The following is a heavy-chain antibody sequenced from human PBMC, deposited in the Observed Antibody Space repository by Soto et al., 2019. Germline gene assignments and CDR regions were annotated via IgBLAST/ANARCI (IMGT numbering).Heavy chain of an antibody. CDR2: TYYSGTT. Sequence: QVQLQESGPGLVKPSQTVSLACTVSGGSINTVDYSWSWIRQHPGKGLEWIGNTYYSGTTYYNPSLRSRAHISLDTSKNQFSLKLSSVTAADTAVYYCATDGRVLEWPPRDLGMDVWGQGITVTVSS. V-gene: IGHV4-31*03. J-gene: IGHJ6*02. D-gene: IGHD3-3*01. CDR1: GGSINTVDYS. CDR3: ATDGRVLEWPPRDLGMDV.